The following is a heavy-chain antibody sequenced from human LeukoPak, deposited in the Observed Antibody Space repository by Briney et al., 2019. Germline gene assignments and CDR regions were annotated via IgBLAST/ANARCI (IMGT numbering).Heavy chain of an antibody. CDR3: ARLGSSSQVDY. Sequence: GGSLRLSCAASGSTFGRYAMSWVRQAPGKGLAWVSSIGVSGSTYYADSVKGRFTISRDNSNLYLQMNSLRAEDTAAYYCARLGSSSQVDYWGQGTLVTVSS. CDR1: GSTFGRYA. CDR2: IGVSGST. J-gene: IGHJ4*02. V-gene: IGHV3-23*01. D-gene: IGHD6-6*01.